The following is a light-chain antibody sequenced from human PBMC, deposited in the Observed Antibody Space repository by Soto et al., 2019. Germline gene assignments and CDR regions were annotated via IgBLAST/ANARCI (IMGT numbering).Light chain of an antibody. J-gene: IGKJ5*01. CDR3: QQYNSYPIT. Sequence: DIQMTQSPSTLSASVGDRVTITCRASQSIINWLAWYQQKPGKAPKLLIYDASSLESGVPSRFSGSGSGTEFTLAISSLQPDDFATYYCQQYNSYPITFGQGTRLEIK. V-gene: IGKV1-5*01. CDR1: QSIINW. CDR2: DAS.